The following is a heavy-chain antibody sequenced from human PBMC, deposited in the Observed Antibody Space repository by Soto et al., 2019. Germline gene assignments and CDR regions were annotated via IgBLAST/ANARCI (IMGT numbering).Heavy chain of an antibody. Sequence: KPSETLSLTCAVSGYSISLGYYWGWIRQPPGKGLEWIGSIYHSGSTNYNPSLKSRVTISVDTSKNQFSLKLSSVTAADTAVYYCARVTWDTAIYFDYWGQGTLVTSPQ. V-gene: IGHV4-38-2*01. CDR3: ARVTWDTAIYFDY. CDR1: GYSISLGYY. J-gene: IGHJ4*02. D-gene: IGHD5-18*01. CDR2: IYHSGST.